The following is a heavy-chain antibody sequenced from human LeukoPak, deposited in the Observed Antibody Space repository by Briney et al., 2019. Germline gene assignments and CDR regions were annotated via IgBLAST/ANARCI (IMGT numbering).Heavy chain of an antibody. J-gene: IGHJ4*02. V-gene: IGHV4-59*01. Sequence: KASETLSLTCTVSGGSISTYFWSWIRQPPGKGLEWIGYIYYSGSTNYNPSLKSRVTISVDRSKNQFSLKLSSVTAADTAVYYCARDTAMAYFDYWGQGTLVTVSS. CDR3: ARDTAMAYFDY. CDR2: IYYSGST. CDR1: GGSISTYF. D-gene: IGHD5-18*01.